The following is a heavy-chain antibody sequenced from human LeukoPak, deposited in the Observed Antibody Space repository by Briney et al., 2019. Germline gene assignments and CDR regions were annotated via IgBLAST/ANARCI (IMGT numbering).Heavy chain of an antibody. CDR2: IWYDGSNK. CDR1: GFTFSSYA. J-gene: IGHJ4*02. D-gene: IGHD6-19*01. Sequence: GGSLRLSCAASGFTFSSYAMSWVRQAPGKGLEWVAVIWYDGSNKYYADSVKGRFTISRDNSKNTLYLQMNSLRAEDTAVYYCAKDDNKAVAGTTDYWGQGTLVTVSS. V-gene: IGHV3-33*06. CDR3: AKDDNKAVAGTTDY.